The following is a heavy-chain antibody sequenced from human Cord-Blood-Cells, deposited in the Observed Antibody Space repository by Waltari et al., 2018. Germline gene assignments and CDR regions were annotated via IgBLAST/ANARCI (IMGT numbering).Heavy chain of an antibody. CDR1: GGTFSSYA. V-gene: IGHV1-69*01. CDR2: IIPIFGTA. CDR3: ARDSGEPSKNYYYYYGMDV. J-gene: IGHJ6*02. D-gene: IGHD3-10*01. Sequence: QVQLVQSGAEVKKPGSSVKVSCKASGGTFSSYAISWVRQAPGQGLEWMGGIIPIFGTANYAQKFQGRVTITADESTSTAYMELSSLRSEDTAVYYCARDSGEPSKNYYYYYGMDVWGQGTTVTVSS.